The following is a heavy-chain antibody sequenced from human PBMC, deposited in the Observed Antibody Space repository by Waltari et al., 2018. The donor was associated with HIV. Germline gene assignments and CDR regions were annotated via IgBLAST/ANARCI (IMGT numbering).Heavy chain of an antibody. V-gene: IGHV3-33*01. D-gene: IGHD1-26*01. CDR3: GRKYSRSWGAPFDY. CDR1: VFTVSSSV. J-gene: IGHJ4*01. Sequence: QVQLVESGGGVDQPGRSLSLSCATCVFTVSSSVMHGGRQAPGRGVEGVTVIWYDRRKKYYADFVKGLFTIARDDTKNTLYLKMSSLRIEDAAVYYCGRKYSRSWGAPFDYWGQGTLVTVSS. CDR2: IWYDRRKK.